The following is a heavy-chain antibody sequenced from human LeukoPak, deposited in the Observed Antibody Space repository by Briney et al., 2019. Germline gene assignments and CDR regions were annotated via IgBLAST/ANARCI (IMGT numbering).Heavy chain of an antibody. CDR1: GFTFSHYW. CDR2: TNSDGRTT. CDR3: VRVSSYREYFDQ. J-gene: IGHJ4*02. D-gene: IGHD6-13*01. Sequence: GRSLRLSCVSSGFTFSHYWLHWVRHAPGKGLVWVSRTNSDGRTTTYADSAKCRLTIFRDNAKNRLYLQMNNLIAEDTSVYSCVRVSSYREYFDQWGPGALVTGSS. V-gene: IGHV3-74*01.